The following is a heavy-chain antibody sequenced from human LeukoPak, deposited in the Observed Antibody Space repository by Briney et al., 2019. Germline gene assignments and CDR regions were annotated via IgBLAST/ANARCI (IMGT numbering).Heavy chain of an antibody. V-gene: IGHV4-34*01. D-gene: IGHD5-12*01. J-gene: IGHJ4*02. CDR3: ARALDIVATIGAYYFDY. Sequence: PSETLSLTCAVYGGSFSGYYWSWIRQPPGKGLEWIGEINHSGSTNYNPSLKSRVTISVDTSKNQFSLKLSSVTAADTAVYYCARALDIVATIGAYYFDYWGQGTLVTVSS. CDR2: INHSGST. CDR1: GGSFSGYY.